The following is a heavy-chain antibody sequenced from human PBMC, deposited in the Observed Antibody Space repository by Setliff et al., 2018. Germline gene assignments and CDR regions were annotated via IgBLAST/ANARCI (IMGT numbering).Heavy chain of an antibody. D-gene: IGHD6-19*01. Sequence: PGGSLRLSCTASGFTFSNAWMSWVRQAPGKGLEWVGRIKRITDSGTTDHAAPVKGRFTVSRDDSISTLCLQMNSLKTEDTAVYYCTTSPISSGWHSNFDYNMDVWGQGTTVTVSS. CDR2: IKRITDSGTT. CDR1: GFTFSNAW. J-gene: IGHJ6*02. CDR3: TTSPISSGWHSNFDYNMDV. V-gene: IGHV3-15*01.